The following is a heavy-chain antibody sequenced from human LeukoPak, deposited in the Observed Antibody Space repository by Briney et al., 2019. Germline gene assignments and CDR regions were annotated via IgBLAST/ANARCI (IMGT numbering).Heavy chain of an antibody. V-gene: IGHV1-2*02. CDR2: INPNSGGT. CDR1: GYTFTGYY. Sequence: ASVKVSCKASGYTFTGYYIHWVRQAPGQGLELMGWINPNSGGTIYAQKFQGRVTMTRDTSISTAYMELSRLRSDDTAVYYCARAHTALVSHLEYWGQGTLVTISS. D-gene: IGHD5-18*01. CDR3: ARAHTALVSHLEY. J-gene: IGHJ4*02.